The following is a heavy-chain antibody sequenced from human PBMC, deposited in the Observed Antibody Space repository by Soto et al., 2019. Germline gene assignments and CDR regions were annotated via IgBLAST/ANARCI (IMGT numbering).Heavy chain of an antibody. CDR2: ISGNSLDT. J-gene: IGHJ3*02. V-gene: IGHV3-11*05. D-gene: IGHD6-13*01. CDR3: AGGQQIRMADI. Sequence: QVQLVESGGGLVKPGGSRRLSCAASGFTFSDYYASWLRQSPGKGLEWISYISGNSLDTNYADSVRGRFTISRDNAENSLYLQMNYLRAEDTAMYYCAGGQQIRMADIWGQGTMVTVSS. CDR1: GFTFSDYY.